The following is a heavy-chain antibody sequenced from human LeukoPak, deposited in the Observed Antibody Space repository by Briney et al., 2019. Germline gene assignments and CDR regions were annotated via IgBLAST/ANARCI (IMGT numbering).Heavy chain of an antibody. J-gene: IGHJ4*02. V-gene: IGHV3-33*01. CDR2: IWYDGSNK. CDR1: GFTFSSYG. D-gene: IGHD4-17*01. Sequence: GGSLRLSCAASGFTFSSYGMHWVRQAPGKGLEWVAVIWYDGSNKYYADSVKGRFTISRDNSKNTLYLQMNSLRAEDTAVYYCARDRVWDYGDYGYWGQGTLVTVSS. CDR3: ARDRVWDYGDYGY.